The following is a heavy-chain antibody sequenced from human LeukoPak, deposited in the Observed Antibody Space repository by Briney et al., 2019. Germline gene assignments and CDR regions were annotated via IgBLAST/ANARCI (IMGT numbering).Heavy chain of an antibody. V-gene: IGHV3-21*01. Sequence: PGGSLRLSCAASGFAFSSYSMTWVRQAPGKGLEWVSSISSSSSYIYYADSVKGRFTISRDSAKNSLYLQMNSLRAEDTAVYYCARGYGPPVGATIDPFDYWGQGTLVTVSS. CDR1: GFAFSSYS. D-gene: IGHD1-26*01. J-gene: IGHJ4*02. CDR3: ARGYGPPVGATIDPFDY. CDR2: ISSSSSYI.